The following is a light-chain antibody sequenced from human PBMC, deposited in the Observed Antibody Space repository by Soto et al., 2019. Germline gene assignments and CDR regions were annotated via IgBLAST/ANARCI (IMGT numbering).Light chain of an antibody. V-gene: IGKV3-20*01. J-gene: IGKJ1*01. CDR1: QSVSSSY. CDR2: GAS. Sequence: EIVLTQSPGTLSLSPGERATLSCRASQSVSSSYLAWYQQKPGQAPRLLIYGASSRATGIPDRFSGSGSGTDFTLTISSLEPEDFAEYYCQQYGTSPWTFGHGTKVVIK. CDR3: QQYGTSPWT.